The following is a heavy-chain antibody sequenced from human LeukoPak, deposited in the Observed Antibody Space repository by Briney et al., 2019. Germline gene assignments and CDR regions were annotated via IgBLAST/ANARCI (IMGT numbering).Heavy chain of an antibody. J-gene: IGHJ3*02. D-gene: IGHD3-16*01. CDR1: GGTFDGYG. CDR3: ARDRQKLLRDDAFDI. Sequence: PGGSLSLSCAASGGTFDGYGMSWVRQAPGKGLEWVSCLYWNGGSTDYADSLKSRFTISIDNAKNYLYLKMSSLRAEDTALYYCARDRQKLLRDDAFDIWGQGTMVTVSS. CDR2: LYWNGGST. V-gene: IGHV3-20*04.